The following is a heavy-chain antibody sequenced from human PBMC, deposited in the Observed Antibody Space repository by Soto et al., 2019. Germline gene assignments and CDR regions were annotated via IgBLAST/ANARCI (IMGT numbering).Heavy chain of an antibody. Sequence: QVQLVESGGGVVQPGRSLRLSCAASGFTFISYAMHWVRQAPGKGLEWVAVISFDGSTEYYADSVKGRFTISRDNSKNTVYLKMNGLRSEDTAVYYWARTRHGSGSYTHFYYGLDVWGQGTTVTVSS. CDR1: GFTFISYA. D-gene: IGHD3-10*01. J-gene: IGHJ6*02. CDR2: ISFDGSTE. V-gene: IGHV3-30-3*01. CDR3: ARTRHGSGSYTHFYYGLDV.